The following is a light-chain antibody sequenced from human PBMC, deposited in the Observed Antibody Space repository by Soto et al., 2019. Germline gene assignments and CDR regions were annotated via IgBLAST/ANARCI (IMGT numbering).Light chain of an antibody. Sequence: DIQMTQSPSSLFASVWDRVTITCRASHDIGTFLNWYQQRPGEAPKLLIFAASNLKSGVPFRFSGSGSGTEITLTISSLQPEDFATYYCQKNFSSPSITFGQGTRLEIK. CDR2: AAS. V-gene: IGKV1-39*01. CDR1: HDIGTF. CDR3: QKNFSSPSIT. J-gene: IGKJ5*01.